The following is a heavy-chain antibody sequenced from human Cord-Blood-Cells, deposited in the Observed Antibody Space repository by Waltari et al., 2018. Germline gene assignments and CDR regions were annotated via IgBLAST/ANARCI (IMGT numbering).Heavy chain of an antibody. J-gene: IGHJ4*02. D-gene: IGHD2-2*01. V-gene: IGHV4-39*01. CDR2: IYYSGST. CDR1: GGSLSSSSYY. Sequence: QLQLQESGPGLVKPSETLSITCTVSGGSLSSSSYYWGWIRQHPGTGLEWMGSIYYSGSTYYNPSLKSRVTISVDTSKNQFSLKLSSVTAADTAVYYCARGGGDNGCSSTSCFPFDYWGQGTLVTVSS. CDR3: ARGGGDNGCSSTSCFPFDY.